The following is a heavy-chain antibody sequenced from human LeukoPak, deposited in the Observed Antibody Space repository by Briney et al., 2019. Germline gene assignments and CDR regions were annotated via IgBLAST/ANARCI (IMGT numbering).Heavy chain of an antibody. Sequence: GGSLRLSCAASGFTFSSYWMHWARQAPGKGLVWVSRIDSDGSSTIYADSAKGRFTISRDNAKNTLYLQMNSLRAEDTAVYYCARSGAPTLDYWGQGTLVIVSS. J-gene: IGHJ4*02. CDR1: GFTFSSYW. D-gene: IGHD2-15*01. V-gene: IGHV3-74*01. CDR3: ARSGAPTLDY. CDR2: IDSDGSST.